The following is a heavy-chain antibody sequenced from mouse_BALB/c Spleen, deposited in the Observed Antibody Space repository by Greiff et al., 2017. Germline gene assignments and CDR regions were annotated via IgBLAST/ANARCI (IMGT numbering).Heavy chain of an antibody. CDR1: GYSITSDYA. Sequence: EVQRVESGPGLVKPSQSLSLTCTVTGYSITSDYAWNWIRQFPGNKLEWMGYISYSGSTSYNPSLKSRISITRDTSKNQFFLQLNSVTTEDTATYYCAREDRYDGYYYAMDYWGQGTSVTVSS. CDR2: ISYSGST. D-gene: IGHD2-14*01. CDR3: AREDRYDGYYYAMDY. J-gene: IGHJ4*01. V-gene: IGHV3-2*02.